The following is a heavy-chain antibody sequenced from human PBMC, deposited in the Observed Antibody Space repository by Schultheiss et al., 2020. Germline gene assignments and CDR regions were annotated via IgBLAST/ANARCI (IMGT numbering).Heavy chain of an antibody. CDR3: ARSPGYSYGRFDP. D-gene: IGHD5-18*01. V-gene: IGHV1-2*02. Sequence: ASVKVSCKASGYTFTGYYMHWVRQAPGQGLEWMGWINPNSGGTNYAQKFQGRVTMTRDTSISTAYMELSRLRSDDTAVYYCARSPGYSYGRFDPWGQGTLVTVSS. CDR1: GYTFTGYY. J-gene: IGHJ5*02. CDR2: INPNSGGT.